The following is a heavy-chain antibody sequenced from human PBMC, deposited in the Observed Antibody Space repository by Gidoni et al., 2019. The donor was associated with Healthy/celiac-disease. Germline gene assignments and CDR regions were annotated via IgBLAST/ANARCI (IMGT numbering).Heavy chain of an antibody. Sequence: EVQLVQSGAEVKKPGESLKISCKGSGYSFTSYWIGWVRQMPGKGLEWMGIIYPGDSDTRYSPSFQGQVTISADKSISTAYLQWSSLKASDTAMYYCARLHAASSSWYVVDYFDYWGQGTLVTVSS. CDR1: GYSFTSYW. D-gene: IGHD6-13*01. V-gene: IGHV5-51*01. CDR3: ARLHAASSSWYVVDYFDY. CDR2: IYPGDSDT. J-gene: IGHJ4*02.